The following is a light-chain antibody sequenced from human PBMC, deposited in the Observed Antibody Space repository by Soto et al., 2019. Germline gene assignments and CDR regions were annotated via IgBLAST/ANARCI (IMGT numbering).Light chain of an antibody. Sequence: QSVLTQPASVSGSPGQSITISCTGTSSDVGGYNYVSWYQQHPVKAPKLMIYDVTNRPSGVSDRFSGSKSGNTASLTISGLQAEVEADYSSSSYICSSTPYVFLTRTKV. V-gene: IGLV2-14*01. CDR1: SSDVGGYNY. J-gene: IGLJ1*01. CDR3: SSYICSSTPYV. CDR2: DVT.